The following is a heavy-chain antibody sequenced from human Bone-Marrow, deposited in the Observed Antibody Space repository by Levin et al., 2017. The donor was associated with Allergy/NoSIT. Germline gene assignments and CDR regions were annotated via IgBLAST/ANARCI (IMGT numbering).Heavy chain of an antibody. CDR1: GFTFTSSA. CDR3: AASKISNILTGYPADFDY. D-gene: IGHD3-9*01. CDR2: IVVGSGNT. Sequence: GGSLRLSCKASGFTFTSSAVQWVRQARGQRLEWIGWIVVGSGNTNYAQKFQERVTITRDMSTSTAYIELSSLRSEDTAVYYCAASKISNILTGYPADFDYWGQGTLVTVSS. J-gene: IGHJ4*02. V-gene: IGHV1-58*01.